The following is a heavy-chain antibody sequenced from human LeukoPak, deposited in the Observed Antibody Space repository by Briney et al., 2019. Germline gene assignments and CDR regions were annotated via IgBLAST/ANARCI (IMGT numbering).Heavy chain of an antibody. CDR1: GFTFSRYS. V-gene: IGHV3-21*01. Sequence: GGSLRLSCAASGFTFSRYSMNWVRQAPGKGLEWVSSISSSSSFIYYADSVKGRFTISRDNAKNSLYLQTNSLRAEDTAVYYCARDPPLGSCSTISCPHLDYWGQGTLVTVSS. D-gene: IGHD2-2*01. J-gene: IGHJ4*02. CDR2: ISSSSSFI. CDR3: ARDPPLGSCSTISCPHLDY.